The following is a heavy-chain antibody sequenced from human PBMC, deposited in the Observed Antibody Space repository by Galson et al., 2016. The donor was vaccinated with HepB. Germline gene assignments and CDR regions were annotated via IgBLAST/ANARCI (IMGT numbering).Heavy chain of an antibody. Sequence: SLRLSCAASGFIFNSYWVSWVRQAPGKGLEWVSVISDSGSNTYYADSVKGRFTISRDNSKNTLYLQMNSLRAEDTAVYFCARERRGNSGFYYFDYWDQGTLVTVSS. CDR1: GFIFNSYW. J-gene: IGHJ4*02. D-gene: IGHD2/OR15-2a*01. CDR3: ARERRGNSGFYYFDY. V-gene: IGHV3-23*01. CDR2: ISDSGSNT.